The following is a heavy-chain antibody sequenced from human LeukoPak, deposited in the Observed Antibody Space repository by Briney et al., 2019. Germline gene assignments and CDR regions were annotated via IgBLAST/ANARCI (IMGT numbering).Heavy chain of an antibody. CDR3: ARATREDTIRFDP. CDR2: ISAYNGNT. V-gene: IGHV1-18*01. Sequence: ASVKVSCKTSGYTFTTYGISWVRQAPGQGLEWMGWISAYNGNTNYTQKHQGRVTMTTDTSTSTAYMELRSLRSDDPGVDYCARATREDTIRFDPWGQGTLLTVSS. D-gene: IGHD2-21*01. CDR1: GYTFTTYG. J-gene: IGHJ5*02.